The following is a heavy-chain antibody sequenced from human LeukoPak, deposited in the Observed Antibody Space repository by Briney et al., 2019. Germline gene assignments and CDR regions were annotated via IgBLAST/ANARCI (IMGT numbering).Heavy chain of an antibody. CDR2: IYYSGST. V-gene: IGHV4-59*01. D-gene: IGHD6-19*01. CDR1: GGSISSYY. Sequence: SETLSLTCTVSGGSISSYYWSWIRQAPGKGLEWIGYIYYSGSTNYNPSLKSRVTISVDTSKNQFSLKLSSVTAADTAVYYCARDVGGWYDYWGQGTLVTVSS. J-gene: IGHJ4*02. CDR3: ARDVGGWYDY.